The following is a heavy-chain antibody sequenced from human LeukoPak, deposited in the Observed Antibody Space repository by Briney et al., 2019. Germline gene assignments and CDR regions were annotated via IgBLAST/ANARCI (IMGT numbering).Heavy chain of an antibody. Sequence: PSETLSLTCTVSGGSISSSSYYWGWIRQPPGKGLEWIGSIYYSGSTYYNPSLKSRVTISVDTSKNQFSLKLSSVTAADTAVYYCARGAMEPPLLEWLASYFGYWGQGTLVTVSS. V-gene: IGHV4-39*07. CDR3: ARGAMEPPLLEWLASYFGY. J-gene: IGHJ4*02. D-gene: IGHD3-3*01. CDR1: GGSISSSSYY. CDR2: IYYSGST.